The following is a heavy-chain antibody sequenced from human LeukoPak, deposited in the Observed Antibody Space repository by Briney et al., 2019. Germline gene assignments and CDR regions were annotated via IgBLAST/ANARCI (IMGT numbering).Heavy chain of an antibody. CDR1: GFTFSSYG. CDR3: AKPLGKDHPPTARAAFDI. J-gene: IGHJ3*02. D-gene: IGHD1-14*01. V-gene: IGHV3-30*18. Sequence: HPGGSLRLSCAASGFTFSSYGMHWVRQAPGKGVEWVAVISYDGSNKYYADSVKGRFTISRDNSKNTLYLQMNSLRAEDTAVYYCAKPLGKDHPPTARAAFDIWGQGTMVTVSS. CDR2: ISYDGSNK.